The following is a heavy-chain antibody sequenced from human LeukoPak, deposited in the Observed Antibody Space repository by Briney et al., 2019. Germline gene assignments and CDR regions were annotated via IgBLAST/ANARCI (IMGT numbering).Heavy chain of an antibody. D-gene: IGHD4-17*01. Sequence: SETLSLTCTVSGYSISSGYYWGWIRQPPGKGLEWIGEINHSGSTNYNPSLKSRVTISVDTSKNQFSLKLSSVTAADTAVYYCADMTTVTYDAFDIWGQGTMVTVSS. CDR3: ADMTTVTYDAFDI. CDR2: INHSGST. CDR1: GYSISSGYY. V-gene: IGHV4-38-2*02. J-gene: IGHJ3*02.